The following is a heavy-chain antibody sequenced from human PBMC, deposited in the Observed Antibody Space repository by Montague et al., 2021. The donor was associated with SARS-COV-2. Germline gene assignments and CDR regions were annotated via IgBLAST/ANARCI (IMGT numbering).Heavy chain of an antibody. CDR2: IYYSGST. J-gene: IGHJ5*02. CDR1: GGSISSYY. Sequence: SETLSLTCTVSGGSISSYYWSWIRQPPGKGLEWIGYIYYSGSTNYNPSLKGRVTISVDTSKNQFSLKLSSVTAADTAVYYCARGCSGGSCYPNPFSTWGQGTLVTVSS. D-gene: IGHD2-15*01. CDR3: ARGCSGGSCYPNPFST. V-gene: IGHV4-59*01.